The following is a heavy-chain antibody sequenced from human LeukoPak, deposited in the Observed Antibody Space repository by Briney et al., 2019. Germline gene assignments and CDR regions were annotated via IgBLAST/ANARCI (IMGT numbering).Heavy chain of an antibody. CDR2: IYYSGST. Sequence: SETLSLTCTVSGGSISSYYWSWIRQPPGKGLEWIGYIYYSGSTNYNPSLKSRVTISVDTSKNQFSLKLSSVTAADTAVYYCARVVVGWWAVAGTGPYYYYMDVWGKGTTVTVSS. V-gene: IGHV4-59*12. CDR3: ARVVVGWWAVAGTGPYYYYMDV. D-gene: IGHD6-19*01. CDR1: GGSISSYY. J-gene: IGHJ6*03.